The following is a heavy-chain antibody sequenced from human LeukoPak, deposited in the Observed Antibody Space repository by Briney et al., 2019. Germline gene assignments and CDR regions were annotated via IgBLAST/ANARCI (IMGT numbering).Heavy chain of an antibody. Sequence: GRSLRLSCAASGFTFSAYGMHWVRQAPGKGLEYVSAINSNGGSTYYANSVKGRFTISRDNSRSTLYLQMGSLRAEDMAVYYCAREGSYGDSDYWGQGTLVTVSS. V-gene: IGHV3-64*01. J-gene: IGHJ4*02. CDR3: AREGSYGDSDY. D-gene: IGHD5-18*01. CDR1: GFTFSAYG. CDR2: INSNGGST.